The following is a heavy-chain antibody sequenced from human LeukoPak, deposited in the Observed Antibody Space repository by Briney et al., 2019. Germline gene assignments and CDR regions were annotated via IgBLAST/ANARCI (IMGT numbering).Heavy chain of an antibody. CDR2: IIPIFGTA. CDR1: GGTFSSYA. J-gene: IGHJ5*02. V-gene: IGHV1-69*01. Sequence: GASVKVSCKASGGTFSSYAISWVRQAPGQGLEWMGGIIPIFGTANYAQKFQGRVTITADESTSTAYMELSSLRSEDTAVYYCARRIAAAGPFDPWGQGTLVTVSS. CDR3: ARRIAAAGPFDP. D-gene: IGHD6-13*01.